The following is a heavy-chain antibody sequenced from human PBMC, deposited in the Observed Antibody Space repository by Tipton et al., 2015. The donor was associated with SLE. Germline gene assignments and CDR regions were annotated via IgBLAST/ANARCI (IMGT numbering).Heavy chain of an antibody. CDR1: GGSFSGYY. CDR2: INHSGST. Sequence: GLVKPSETLSLTCAVYGGSFSGYYWSWIRQPPGKGLEWIGEINHSGSTNYNPSLKSRFTISVDTSKNQFSLKLSSVTAADTAVYYCAREVLMVYAIRRGDAFDIWGQGTMVTVSS. D-gene: IGHD2-8*01. J-gene: IGHJ3*02. V-gene: IGHV4-34*01. CDR3: AREVLMVYAIRRGDAFDI.